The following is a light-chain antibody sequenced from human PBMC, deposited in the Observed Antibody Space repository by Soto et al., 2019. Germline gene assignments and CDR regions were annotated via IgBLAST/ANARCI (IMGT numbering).Light chain of an antibody. CDR3: QQLNSYPVT. CDR2: DAS. Sequence: DILLTQSPSTLSASEGARVTMTCRASQSVSNWLAWYQQKPGKAPKLLIYDASTLEAGVPSRFSGSGSGTEFTLTISSLQPDDFATYYCQQLNSYPVTFGQGTRLEI. CDR1: QSVSNW. V-gene: IGKV1-5*01. J-gene: IGKJ5*01.